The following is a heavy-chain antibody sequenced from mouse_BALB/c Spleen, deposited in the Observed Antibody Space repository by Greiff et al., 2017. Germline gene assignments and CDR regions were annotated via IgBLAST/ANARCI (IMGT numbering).Heavy chain of an antibody. CDR2: IWGDGST. D-gene: IGHD1-1*01. CDR1: GFSLTGYG. CDR3: ARDPYYGGHYFDY. V-gene: IGHV2-6-7*01. Sequence: VMLVESGPGLVAPSQSLSITCTVSGFSLTGYGVNWVRQPPGKGLEWLGMIWGDGSTDYNSALKSRLSISKDNSKSQVFLKMNSLQTDDTARYYCARDPYYGGHYFDYWGQGTTLTVSS. J-gene: IGHJ2*01.